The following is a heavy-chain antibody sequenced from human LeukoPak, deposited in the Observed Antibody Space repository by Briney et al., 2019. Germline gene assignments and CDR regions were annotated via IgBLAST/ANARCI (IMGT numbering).Heavy chain of an antibody. V-gene: IGHV4-4*07. Sequence: SETLSLTCTVSGGSMSGYFWAWIRRPAGKGLEWIGRIYSSGTTNYNLSLKSRVTMSLDTSKNQFSLSLTSVTAADTAVYYCAREARGGSTYFDNWGQGTLVTVSS. J-gene: IGHJ4*02. D-gene: IGHD1-26*01. CDR1: GGSMSGYF. CDR3: AREARGGSTYFDN. CDR2: IYSSGTT.